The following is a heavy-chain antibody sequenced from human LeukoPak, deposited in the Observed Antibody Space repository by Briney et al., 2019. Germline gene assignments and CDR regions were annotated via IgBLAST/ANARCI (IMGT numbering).Heavy chain of an antibody. Sequence: SETLPLTCTVSGGSISSYYWSWIRQPPGKGLEWIGYIYYSGSTNYNPSLKSRVTISVDTSKNQFSLKLSSVTAADTAVYYCARGDVVVPAAIGAFDIWGQGTMVTVSS. CDR3: ARGDVVVPAAIGAFDI. V-gene: IGHV4-59*01. J-gene: IGHJ3*02. CDR2: IYYSGST. CDR1: GGSISSYY. D-gene: IGHD2-2*01.